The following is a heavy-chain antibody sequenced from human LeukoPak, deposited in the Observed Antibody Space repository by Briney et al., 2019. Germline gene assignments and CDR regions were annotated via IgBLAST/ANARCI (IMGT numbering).Heavy chain of an antibody. Sequence: GGSLRLSCAASGFTVSGNYMTWVRQAPGRGLEWVALIYAGGTTCYPDSVKGRFTVSRDNSKNTLYLHISSLRAEDTGVYYCASGEWPQNYWGQGTLVTVSS. V-gene: IGHV3-53*01. D-gene: IGHD3-10*01. J-gene: IGHJ4*02. CDR2: IYAGGTT. CDR3: ASGEWPQNY. CDR1: GFTVSGNY.